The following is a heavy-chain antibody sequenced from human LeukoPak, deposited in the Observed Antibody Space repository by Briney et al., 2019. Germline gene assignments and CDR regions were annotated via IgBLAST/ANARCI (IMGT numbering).Heavy chain of an antibody. CDR3: TRPTWTNYMDV. CDR2: ISRSGSTI. V-gene: IGHV3-48*03. Sequence: PGGSLRLSCAASGFTLSSSEMNWVRQAPGKGLEWGSYISRSGSTIFYADSVKGRFTISRDNAKNSVSLQMNSLRAEDTAVYFCTRPTWTNYMDVWGKGTAVTISS. CDR1: GFTLSSSE. D-gene: IGHD3/OR15-3a*01. J-gene: IGHJ6*03.